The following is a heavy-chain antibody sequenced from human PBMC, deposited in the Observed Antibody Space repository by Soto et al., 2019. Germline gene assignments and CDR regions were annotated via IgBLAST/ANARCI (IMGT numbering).Heavy chain of an antibody. CDR1: GFTFSTYA. D-gene: IGHD6-19*01. CDR3: ARRGSGWYCEY. V-gene: IGHV3-23*01. CDR2: ISGSGDST. Sequence: EVQLLESGGGLVQPGGSLRLSCAASGFTFSTYAMRWVRQAPGKGLEWVSAISGSGDSTYYADSVKGRFTISRDNSNNTLYLKMISLRAGDTAVYSCARRGSGWYCEYWGQGILATVSS. J-gene: IGHJ4*02.